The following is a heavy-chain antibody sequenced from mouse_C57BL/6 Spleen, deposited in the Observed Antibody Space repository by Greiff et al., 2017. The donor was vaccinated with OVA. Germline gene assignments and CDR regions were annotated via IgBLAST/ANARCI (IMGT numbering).Heavy chain of an antibody. CDR1: GYTFTSYD. CDR3: AREAITTVVAPAV. J-gene: IGHJ1*03. D-gene: IGHD1-1*01. V-gene: IGHV1-85*01. Sequence: QVQLQQSGPELVKPGASVKLSCKASGYTFTSYDINWVKQRPGQGLEWIGWFYPRDGSTTYNEKFKGKATLTVDTSSSTAYMELHSLTSEDSAVYFCAREAITTVVAPAVWGTGTTVTVSS. CDR2: FYPRDGST.